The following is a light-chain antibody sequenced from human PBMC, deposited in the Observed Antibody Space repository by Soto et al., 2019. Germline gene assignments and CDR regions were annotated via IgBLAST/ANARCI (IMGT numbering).Light chain of an antibody. CDR3: MQALQSPVT. CDR2: LAS. CDR1: QSLLHTDGYYY. J-gene: IGKJ5*01. V-gene: IGKV2-28*01. Sequence: DIVMTQSPLSLPVTPGEPASISCRSSQSLLHTDGYYYLDWYLQKSGQSPQLLISLASNRASGVPDRFSGSGSGTDFTLKISRVEAEDVGFYYCMQALQSPVTFGQGTRLDIK.